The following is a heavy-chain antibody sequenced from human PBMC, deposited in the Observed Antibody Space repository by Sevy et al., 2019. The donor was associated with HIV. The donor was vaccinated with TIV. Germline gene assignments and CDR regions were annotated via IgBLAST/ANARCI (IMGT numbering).Heavy chain of an antibody. D-gene: IGHD2-21*01. J-gene: IGHJ5*01. Sequence: GGSLRLSCAASGFTFSAYSMNWVRKAPGKGLEWVSYISSSSGTLYYADSVKGQFTISRDNAKSSLYLQMNGLRAEETAVYYCARAGGDCYSKNECWFVSWGQGTLVTVSS. CDR3: ARAGGDCYSKNECWFVS. V-gene: IGHV3-48*01. CDR2: ISSSSGTL. CDR1: GFTFSAYS.